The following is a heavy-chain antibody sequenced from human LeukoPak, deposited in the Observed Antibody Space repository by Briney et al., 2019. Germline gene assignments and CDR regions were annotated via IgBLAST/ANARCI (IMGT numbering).Heavy chain of an antibody. CDR1: GFTFSSYT. CDR2: ISSSSSTI. V-gene: IGHV3-48*01. J-gene: IGHJ6*03. CDR3: ARELGGIAARRNFYMDV. Sequence: GGSLRLSCAASGFTFSSYTMNWVRQTPGKGLEWVSYISSSSSTIYYADSVKGRFTIYRDTAKNSVYLQMNSLRAEDTAVYYCARELGGIAARRNFYMDVWGKGTTVTVSS. D-gene: IGHD6-6*01.